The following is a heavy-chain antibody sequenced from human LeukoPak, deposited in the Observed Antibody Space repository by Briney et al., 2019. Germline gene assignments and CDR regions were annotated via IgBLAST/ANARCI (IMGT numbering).Heavy chain of an antibody. CDR2: MNPNSGNT. J-gene: IGHJ4*02. D-gene: IGHD3-22*01. Sequence: GASVKVSCKASGYTFTSYDINWVRQATGQGLEWMGLMNPNSGNTGYAQKFQGRVTMTRNTSISTAYMELSSLRSEDTAVYYCARSSYYDSSGYYNSLDYFDYWGQGTLVTVSS. V-gene: IGHV1-8*01. CDR3: ARSSYYDSSGYYNSLDYFDY. CDR1: GYTFTSYD.